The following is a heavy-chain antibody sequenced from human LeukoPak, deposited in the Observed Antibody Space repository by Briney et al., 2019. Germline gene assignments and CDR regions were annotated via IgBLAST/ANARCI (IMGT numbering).Heavy chain of an antibody. CDR1: GGSFSGYY. D-gene: IGHD4-17*01. J-gene: IGHJ1*01. Sequence: SETLSLTCAVYGGSFSGYYWSWIRQPPGKGLEWIGEVNHSGSTNYNPSLKSRVTISVDTSKNQFSLKLSSVTAADTAVYYCARPTTVTTHYFQHWGQGTLVTVSS. CDR2: VNHSGST. CDR3: ARPTTVTTHYFQH. V-gene: IGHV4-34*01.